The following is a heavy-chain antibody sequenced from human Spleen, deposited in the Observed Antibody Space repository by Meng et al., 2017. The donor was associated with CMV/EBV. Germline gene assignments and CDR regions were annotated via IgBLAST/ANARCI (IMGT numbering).Heavy chain of an antibody. CDR1: GYTFTGYN. Sequence: ASVKVSCKASGYTFTGYNIHWVRQAPGQGLEWMGWINPNSGGTIYAQKFEDRVTLTSDTSISTAYMELRRLRSDDTAVYYCARGLRLGELSSKNFFDYWGEGTLVTVSS. V-gene: IGHV1-2*02. CDR3: ARGLRLGELSSKNFFDY. J-gene: IGHJ4*02. D-gene: IGHD3-16*02. CDR2: INPNSGGT.